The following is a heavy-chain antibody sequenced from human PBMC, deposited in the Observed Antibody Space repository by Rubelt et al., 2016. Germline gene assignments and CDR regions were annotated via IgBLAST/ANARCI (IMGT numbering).Heavy chain of an antibody. V-gene: IGHV4-31*03. CDR2: IYYSGSP. CDR3: ARQGQGYPFMDV. Sequence: QVQLQQWGAGLLKSSQTLSLTCTVSGGSISSGVYYWSWIRQHPGKGLEWIGYIYYSGSPYYNPSLKSRAAISVDTSKDQFSLKLSSVTAADTAVYWCARQGQGYPFMDVWGQGTTVTVSS. J-gene: IGHJ6*02. D-gene: IGHD3-16*01. CDR1: GGSISSGVYY.